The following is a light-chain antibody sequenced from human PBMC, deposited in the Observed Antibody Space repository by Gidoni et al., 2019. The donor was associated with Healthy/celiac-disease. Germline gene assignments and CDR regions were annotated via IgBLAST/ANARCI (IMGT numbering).Light chain of an antibody. CDR3: QQYGSSSLT. J-gene: IGKJ4*01. Sequence: VLTQSPGTLSLSPGERATLSCRASQSVSSSYLAWYQQKPGQAPRLLIYGASSRATGIPDRFSGSGSGTDFTLTISRLEPEDFAVYYCQQYGSSSLTFGGGTKVEIK. CDR2: GAS. V-gene: IGKV3-20*01. CDR1: QSVSSSY.